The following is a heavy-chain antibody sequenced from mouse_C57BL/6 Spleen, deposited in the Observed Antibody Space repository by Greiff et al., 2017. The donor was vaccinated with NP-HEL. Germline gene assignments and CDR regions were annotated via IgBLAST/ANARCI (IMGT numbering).Heavy chain of an antibody. Sequence: EVQLQQSGPGLVKPSQSLSLTCSVTGYSITSGYYWNWIRQFPGNKLEWMGYISYDGSNNYNPSLKNRISITRDTSKNQFFLKLNSVTTEDTATYYCAPITTVVAHWYFDVWGTGTTVTVSS. J-gene: IGHJ1*03. V-gene: IGHV3-6*01. CDR2: ISYDGSN. D-gene: IGHD1-1*01. CDR1: GYSITSGYY. CDR3: APITTVVAHWYFDV.